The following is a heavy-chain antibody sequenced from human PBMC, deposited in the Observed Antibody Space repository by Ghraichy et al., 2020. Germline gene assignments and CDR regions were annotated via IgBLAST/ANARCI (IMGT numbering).Heavy chain of an antibody. CDR3: ASPSPSRSFYPSFFEG. CDR2: IVPLYGTP. D-gene: IGHD1-26*01. J-gene: IGHJ4*02. CDR1: GGTFNNFA. Sequence: SVKVSCKASGGTFNNFAVNWVRQAPGQGLEWMGGIVPLYGTPNYAQEFQGRVTIIADDSTGTAYMELTSLRSEDTAVYYCASPSPSRSFYPSFFEGWGQGTLVTVSA. V-gene: IGHV1-69*13.